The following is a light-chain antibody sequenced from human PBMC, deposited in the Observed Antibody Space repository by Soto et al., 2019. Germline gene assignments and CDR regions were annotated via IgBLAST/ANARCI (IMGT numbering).Light chain of an antibody. Sequence: EIVLTQAPAALSVSPGERATLSCWASQSVGSSLNWYQQKPGQAPRLVIYDTSIRATGIPARFSGSGSGTEFTLTIASLQSEDFGVYSCQRFNRWPLTLGGGTKVDIK. V-gene: IGKV3-15*01. CDR1: QSVGSS. CDR2: DTS. CDR3: QRFNRWPLT. J-gene: IGKJ4*01.